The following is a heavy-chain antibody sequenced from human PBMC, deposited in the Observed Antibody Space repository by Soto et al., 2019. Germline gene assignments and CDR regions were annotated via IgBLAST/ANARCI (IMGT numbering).Heavy chain of an antibody. D-gene: IGHD2-15*01. CDR1: GFTFSSYA. Sequence: GGSLRLSCAASGFTFSSYAMHWVRQAPGKGLEWVAVISYDGSNKYYADSVKGRFTISRDNSKNTLYLQMNSLRAEDTAVYYCARWGLLYSYGMDVWGQGTTVTVS. J-gene: IGHJ6*02. CDR3: ARWGLLYSYGMDV. CDR2: ISYDGSNK. V-gene: IGHV3-30-3*01.